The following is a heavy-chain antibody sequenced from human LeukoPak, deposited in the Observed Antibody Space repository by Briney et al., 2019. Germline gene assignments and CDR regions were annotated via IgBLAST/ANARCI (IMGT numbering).Heavy chain of an antibody. V-gene: IGHV3-21*01. CDR2: ISSSSSYI. D-gene: IGHD3-10*01. J-gene: IGHJ4*02. CDR3: ARDSYGSGISGNFDY. CDR1: GFTFSSYS. Sequence: GGSLRLSCAASGFTFSSYSMNWVRQAPGKGLEWVSSISSSSSYIYYADSVKGRFTISRDNARNSLYLQMNSLRAEDTAVYYCARDSYGSGISGNFDYWGQGTLVTVSS.